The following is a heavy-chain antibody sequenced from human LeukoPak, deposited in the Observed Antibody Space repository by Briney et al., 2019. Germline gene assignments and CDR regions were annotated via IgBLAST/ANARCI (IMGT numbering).Heavy chain of an antibody. Sequence: GGSLRLSCEASGFSFDDFAMAWVRQAPGKGLEWVSGVNWNGDNTGYADSVKGRFTISRDNAKNSLYLQMSSLRVEDTAVYYCTRDPRHFDSCGQGTLVTVSS. CDR2: VNWNGDNT. J-gene: IGHJ5*01. D-gene: IGHD6-6*01. CDR1: GFSFDDFA. CDR3: TRDPRHFDS. V-gene: IGHV3-20*04.